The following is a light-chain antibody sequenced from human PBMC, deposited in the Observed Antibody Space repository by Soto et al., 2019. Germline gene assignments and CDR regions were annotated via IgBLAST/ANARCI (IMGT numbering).Light chain of an antibody. J-gene: IGKJ3*01. V-gene: IGKV3-20*01. CDR3: QQYGSSPPFT. CDR1: QSVDTY. CDR2: DAS. Sequence: DIVMTQSPDSLAVSPGERGTLSCRASQSVDTYLAWYQQKRGQAPRILLYDASTRAAASPHGISGSSAWTDFTLTISRLEPEDFAVDYCQQYGSSPPFTFGPGTKVDIK.